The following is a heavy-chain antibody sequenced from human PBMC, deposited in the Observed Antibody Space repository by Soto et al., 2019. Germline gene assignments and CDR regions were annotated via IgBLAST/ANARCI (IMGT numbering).Heavy chain of an antibody. CDR2: ISSSGGTM. CDR1: GFTFSDHY. V-gene: IGHV3-11*01. Sequence: SLRLSCAASGFTFSDHYMHWIRQAPGKGLEWVSYISSSGGTMYYADSVRGRFTISRDNGKNSLSLEMNSLRAEDTAVYYCARDNYLGSESYFDFWGQGTQVTSPQ. CDR3: ARDNYLGSESYFDF. D-gene: IGHD3-10*01. J-gene: IGHJ4*02.